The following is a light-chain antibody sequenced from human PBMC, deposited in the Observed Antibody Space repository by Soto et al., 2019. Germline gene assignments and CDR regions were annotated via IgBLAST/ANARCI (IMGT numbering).Light chain of an antibody. Sequence: DIQMTQSPSSVSASVGNRVTITCRASQTISTYLNWYQQKPGKPPNLLIYAASSLPSGVPSRFSGGRSGTGYTLTISSLQPEDFATYYCQQTYDTPFTFGPRTKVDMK. V-gene: IGKV1-39*01. CDR3: QQTYDTPFT. CDR2: AAS. J-gene: IGKJ3*01. CDR1: QTISTY.